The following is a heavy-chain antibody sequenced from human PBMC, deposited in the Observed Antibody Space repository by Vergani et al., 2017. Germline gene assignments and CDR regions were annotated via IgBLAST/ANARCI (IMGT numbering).Heavy chain of an antibody. D-gene: IGHD6-6*01. CDR1: GFTFSTYD. J-gene: IGHJ4*02. V-gene: IGHV3-13*01. CDR2: IGTAGDT. Sequence: EVRLVESGGDLVQPGGSLRLSCAASGFTFSTYDMHWVRQATGKGLEWVSAIGTAGDTYYPGSVKGRFTISRENAKYSLYLQMNGLRAGDTAVYYCARRDSSSPALDYWGQGTLVTVSS. CDR3: ARRDSSSPALDY.